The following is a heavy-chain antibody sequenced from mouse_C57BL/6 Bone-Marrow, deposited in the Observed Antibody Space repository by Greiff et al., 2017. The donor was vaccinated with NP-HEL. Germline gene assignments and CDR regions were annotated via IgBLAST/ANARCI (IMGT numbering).Heavy chain of an antibody. D-gene: IGHD2-1*01. CDR2: IDPSDSYT. Sequence: VQLQQPGAELVMPGASVKLSCKASGYTFTSYWMHWVKQRPGQGLEWIGEIDPSDSYTSYNQKFKGKSTLTVDKSSSTAYMQRSSLTSEDSAVYYCASDGNSYAMDYWGQGTSVTVSS. J-gene: IGHJ4*01. CDR3: ASDGNSYAMDY. CDR1: GYTFTSYW. V-gene: IGHV1-69*01.